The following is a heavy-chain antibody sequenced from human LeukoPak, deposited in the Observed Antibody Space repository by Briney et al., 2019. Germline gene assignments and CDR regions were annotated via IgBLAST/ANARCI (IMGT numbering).Heavy chain of an antibody. CDR2: INSDGSST. CDR3: ARGVGATPHAFDY. D-gene: IGHD1-26*01. CDR1: GFTFSSYW. V-gene: IGHV3-74*01. J-gene: IGHJ4*02. Sequence: GGSLRLSCAASGFTFSSYWMHWVRQAPGKGLVWVSRINSDGSSTSYADSVKGRFTISRDNAKNTLYLQMNSLRAEDTAVYYCARGVGATPHAFDYWGQGTLVTVSS.